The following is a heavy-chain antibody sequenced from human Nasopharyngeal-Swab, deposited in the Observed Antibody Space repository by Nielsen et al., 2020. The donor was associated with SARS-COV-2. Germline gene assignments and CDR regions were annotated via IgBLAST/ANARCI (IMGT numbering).Heavy chain of an antibody. V-gene: IGHV4-61*01. CDR2: IYYSGST. J-gene: IGHJ3*02. CDR3: ARVGASTIFGVAIINAFDI. Sequence: SETLSLTCTVSGGSVSSGSYYWSWIRQPPGKGLEWIGYIYYSGSTNYNPSLKSRVTISVDTSKNQFSLKLSSVTAADTAVYYCARVGASTIFGVAIINAFDIWGQGTMVTVSS. D-gene: IGHD3-3*01. CDR1: GGSVSSGSYY.